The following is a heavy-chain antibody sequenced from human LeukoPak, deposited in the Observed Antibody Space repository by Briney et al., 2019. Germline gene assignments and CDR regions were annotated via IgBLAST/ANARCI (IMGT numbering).Heavy chain of an antibody. CDR2: FDPEDGET. J-gene: IGHJ4*02. CDR1: GYTLTELS. D-gene: IGHD4-17*01. CDR3: ATDRTTVTKFDY. V-gene: IGHV1-24*01. Sequence: ASVKVSCKVSGYTLTELSMHWVRQAPGKGLEWMGGFDPEDGETIYAQKFQGRVTMTEDTSTDTAYMELSSLRSEDTAVYYCATDRTTVTKFDYWGQGILVTVSS.